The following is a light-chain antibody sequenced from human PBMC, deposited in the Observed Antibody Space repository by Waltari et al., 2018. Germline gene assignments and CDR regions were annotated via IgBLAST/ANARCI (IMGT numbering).Light chain of an antibody. J-gene: IGLJ3*02. CDR2: EGS. Sequence: QSALTQPASVSGSPGQSITISCPGTSSDVGRYNLVSWYQQHPGKAPKLMIYEGSKRPSGVSNRFSGSKSCNTASLTISGLQAEDEADYYCCSYAGSSTWGVFGGGTKLTVL. CDR3: CSYAGSSTWGV. CDR1: SSDVGRYNL. V-gene: IGLV2-23*01.